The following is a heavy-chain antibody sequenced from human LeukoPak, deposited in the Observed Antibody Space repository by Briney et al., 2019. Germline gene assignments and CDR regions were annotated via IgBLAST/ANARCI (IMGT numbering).Heavy chain of an antibody. Sequence: ATLKLSCTASGYTSTSYAINGGRQTTEQGLEWMGWMNPNSGNTGYAQKFQGRVTMTRNTSISTAYMELSSLRSEDTAVYYCARRSGSSPDYWGQGTLVTVSS. D-gene: IGHD6-13*01. V-gene: IGHV1-8*01. CDR3: ARRSGSSPDY. CDR1: GYTSTSYA. J-gene: IGHJ4*02. CDR2: MNPNSGNT.